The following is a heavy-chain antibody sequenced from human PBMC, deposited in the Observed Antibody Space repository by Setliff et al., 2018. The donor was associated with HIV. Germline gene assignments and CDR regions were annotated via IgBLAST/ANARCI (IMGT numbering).Heavy chain of an antibody. CDR3: ARSYYYDSSGYSSRYWFDP. Sequence: SETLSLTCTVSGGSISSGSYYWNWIRQPAGKGLEWIGRIYTSGSTNSNPSLKSRVTISVDTSRNQFSLKLSSVTAADTAVYYCARSYYYDSSGYSSRYWFDPWGQGTLVTVSS. D-gene: IGHD3-22*01. J-gene: IGHJ5*02. V-gene: IGHV4-61*02. CDR1: GGSISSGSYY. CDR2: IYTSGST.